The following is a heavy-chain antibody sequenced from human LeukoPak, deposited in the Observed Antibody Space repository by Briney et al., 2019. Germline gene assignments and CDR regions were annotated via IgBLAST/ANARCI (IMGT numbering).Heavy chain of an antibody. J-gene: IGHJ3*02. D-gene: IGHD3-10*01. CDR1: GFTFSNYA. CDR2: ISSSGCST. V-gene: IGHV3-23*01. Sequence: GGSLRLSCAASGFTFSNYAMRWVRQAPGKGLEWVSAISSSGCSTYYADSVKGRFTISRDNSKNTLYLQMNSLRAADTAVYYCAKDHSSGYLDAFDIWGQGTMVTVSS. CDR3: AKDHSSGYLDAFDI.